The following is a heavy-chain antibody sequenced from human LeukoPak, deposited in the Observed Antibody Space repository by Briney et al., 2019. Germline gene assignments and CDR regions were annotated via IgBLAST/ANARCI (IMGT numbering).Heavy chain of an antibody. D-gene: IGHD3-22*01. CDR1: GFTVSSNH. CDR3: VREYDSSGYYYFDY. CDR2: IYSGGST. J-gene: IGHJ4*02. Sequence: GGSLRLSCAASGFTVSSNHMSWVRQAPGKGLEWVSVIYSGGSTYYADSVKGRFTISRDNSKNTLYLQMNSLRAEDTAVYYCVREYDSSGYYYFDYWGQGTLVTVSP. V-gene: IGHV3-66*01.